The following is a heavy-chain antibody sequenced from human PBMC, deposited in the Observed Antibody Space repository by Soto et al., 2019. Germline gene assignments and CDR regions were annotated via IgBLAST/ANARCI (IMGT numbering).Heavy chain of an antibody. V-gene: IGHV3-30-3*01. CDR3: ARGGRWLQSYFDY. J-gene: IGHJ4*02. CDR2: ISYDGSNK. D-gene: IGHD4-4*01. Sequence: QVQLVESGGGVVQPGRSLRLSCAASGFTFSSYAMHWVRQAPGKGLEWVAVISYDGSNKYYADSVKGRFTISRDNSKNTLYLQMNSLRAEDTAVYYCARGGRWLQSYFDYWGQGTLVTVSS. CDR1: GFTFSSYA.